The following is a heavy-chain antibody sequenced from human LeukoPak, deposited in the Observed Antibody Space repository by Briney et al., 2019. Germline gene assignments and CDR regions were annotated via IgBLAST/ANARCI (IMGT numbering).Heavy chain of an antibody. J-gene: IGHJ3*02. D-gene: IGHD3-16*01. CDR3: ASPGARGGDAFDI. CDR1: GGSISSYY. Sequence: SETLSLTRTVSGGSISSYYWSWIRQPPGKGLGWIGYIYTSGSTNYNPSLKSRVTISVDTSKNQFSLKLSAVTAADTAVYYCASPGARGGDAFDIWGQGTMVTVSS. V-gene: IGHV4-4*09. CDR2: IYTSGST.